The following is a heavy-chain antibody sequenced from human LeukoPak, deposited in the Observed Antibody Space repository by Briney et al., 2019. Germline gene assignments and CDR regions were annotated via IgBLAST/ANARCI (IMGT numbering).Heavy chain of an antibody. D-gene: IGHD6-13*01. CDR3: ARGRGAAASWFDP. J-gene: IGHJ5*02. CDR2: IYPGDSDT. CDR1: GYSFTSYW. Sequence: GESLKISFKGSGYSFTSYWIGWGRRMPGKGLEWMGIIYPGDSDTRYSPSFQGQVTISADKSISTAYLQWSSLKASDTAMYYCARGRGAAASWFDPWGQGTLVTVSS. V-gene: IGHV5-51*01.